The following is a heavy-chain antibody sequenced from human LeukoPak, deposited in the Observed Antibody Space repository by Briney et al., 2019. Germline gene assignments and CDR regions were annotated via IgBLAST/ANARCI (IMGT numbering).Heavy chain of an antibody. CDR1: GGSITSGSYY. D-gene: IGHD2-2*01. V-gene: IGHV4-39*01. Sequence: PPETLSLTCTVSGGSITSGSYYWGWIRQPPGKGLEWIGSVYDSGSTYYNPSLKSRGTMSVDTSKNQFSLKLSSVTAADTAIYYCVARLGYCSGTSCYEFDPWGQGTLVTVSS. CDR2: VYDSGST. CDR3: VARLGYCSGTSCYEFDP. J-gene: IGHJ5*02.